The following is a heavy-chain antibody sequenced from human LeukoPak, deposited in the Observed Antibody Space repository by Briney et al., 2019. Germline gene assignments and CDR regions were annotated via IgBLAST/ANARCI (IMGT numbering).Heavy chain of an antibody. D-gene: IGHD4/OR15-4a*01. Sequence: GGSLRLSCAASGFTFSDYYMSWIRQAPGKGLEWVSYVSSSGSTIYYADSVKGRFTISRDNSKNTLYLQMNSLRAEDTAVYYCARSRLTGAFDIWGQGTMVTVSS. V-gene: IGHV3-11*01. CDR3: ARSRLTGAFDI. J-gene: IGHJ3*02. CDR2: VSSSGSTI. CDR1: GFTFSDYY.